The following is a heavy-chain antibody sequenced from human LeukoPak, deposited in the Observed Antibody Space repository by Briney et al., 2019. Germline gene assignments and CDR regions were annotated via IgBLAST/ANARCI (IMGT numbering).Heavy chain of an antibody. D-gene: IGHD3-22*01. J-gene: IGHJ3*02. CDR3: ARPGHYYDSSGYYYDAFDI. V-gene: IGHV3-21*01. CDR2: ISSSSSYI. Sequence: GGSLRLSCAASGFTFSNAWMSWVRQAPGKGLEWVSSISSSSSYIYYADSVKGRFTISRDNAKNSLYLQMNSLRAEDTAVYYCARPGHYYDSSGYYYDAFDIWGQGTMVTVSS. CDR1: GFTFSNAW.